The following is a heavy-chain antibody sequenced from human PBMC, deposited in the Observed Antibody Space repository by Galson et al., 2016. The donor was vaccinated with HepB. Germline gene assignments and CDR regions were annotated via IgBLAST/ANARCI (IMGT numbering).Heavy chain of an antibody. V-gene: IGHV4-39*01. CDR2: ITYSGTT. Sequence: SETLSLTCFVSGFSVRGSNYHWGWIRQSPGKGLEWVGSITYSGTTDYNPSLKSRVTVSVDTAREHFSLKWESVTAADTAVYYCARQHPTGDAPDLWGQGTLVTVSS. CDR3: ARQHPTGDAPDL. CDR1: GFSVRGSNYH. D-gene: IGHD4-17*01. J-gene: IGHJ5*02.